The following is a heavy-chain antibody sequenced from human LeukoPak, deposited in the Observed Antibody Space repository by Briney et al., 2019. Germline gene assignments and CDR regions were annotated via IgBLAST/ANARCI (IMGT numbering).Heavy chain of an antibody. D-gene: IGHD3-22*01. Sequence: GGSLRLSCAASGFTLEGHGMNWVRQAPGKGLEWVSYISSSSSTIYYADSVKGRFTISRDNAKNSLYLQMNSLRAEDTAVYYCAREVTMIVVVITANWFDPWGQGTLVTVSS. J-gene: IGHJ5*02. CDR1: GFTLEGHG. V-gene: IGHV3-48*01. CDR2: ISSSSSTI. CDR3: AREVTMIVVVITANWFDP.